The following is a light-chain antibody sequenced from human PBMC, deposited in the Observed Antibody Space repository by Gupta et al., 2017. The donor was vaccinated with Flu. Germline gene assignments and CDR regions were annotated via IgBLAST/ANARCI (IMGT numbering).Light chain of an antibody. CDR2: KAS. J-gene: IGKJ4*01. CDR3: HQYVEFSNLT. V-gene: IGKV1-5*03. Sequence: EMTQSPAILSASVRDSGTISCRASGRISSWLAWYQQKPGIAPKLLIYKASILESGVPSRFSGSGSWRNYSLTISSLQPEDFATYYCHQYVEFSNLTFGGGTKVEVK. CDR1: GRISSW.